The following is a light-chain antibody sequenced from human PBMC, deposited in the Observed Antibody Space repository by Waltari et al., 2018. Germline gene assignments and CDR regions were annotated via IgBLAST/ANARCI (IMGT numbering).Light chain of an antibody. J-gene: IGLJ3*02. V-gene: IGLV4-69*01. CDR1: SGYSSTV. CDR2: VNSDGSH. CDR3: QTGGHGTWV. Sequence: QLVLTQSLSASASLGGSVKLTCPLSSGYSSTVIAWLQQQPEKGPRSLMKVNSDGSHSKGDEIPDRFAGSSSGAERYLTISNRQSEDEADYYCQTGGHGTWVFGGGTKLTVL.